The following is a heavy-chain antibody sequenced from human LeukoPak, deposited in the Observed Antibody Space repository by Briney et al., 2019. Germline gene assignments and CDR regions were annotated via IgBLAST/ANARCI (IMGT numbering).Heavy chain of an antibody. Sequence: PSETLSLTCAVYGGSFRGYYWSWVRQPPGKGLEWMGGINHSGSTKYNPYLTSRGAISLDASKNQSSLTLSSVTAADTAVYYCARGRVHYDSSGYYYSGNYYMDVWGKGTTVTVSS. D-gene: IGHD3-22*01. CDR2: INHSGST. V-gene: IGHV4-34*01. CDR3: ARGRVHYDSSGYYYSGNYYMDV. J-gene: IGHJ6*03. CDR1: GGSFRGYY.